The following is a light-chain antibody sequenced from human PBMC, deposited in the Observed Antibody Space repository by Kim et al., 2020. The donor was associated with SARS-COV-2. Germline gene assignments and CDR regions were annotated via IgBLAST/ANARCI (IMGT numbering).Light chain of an antibody. CDR2: DAS. Sequence: AIQLTQSPSSLSASVGDRVTITCRASQGISTALAWYQKKPGKAPKLLIYDASSSESGVPSRFSGSGSGTDFTLTISSLQPEDFGTYCCQRFNNLLTFGQGARLEIK. V-gene: IGKV1D-13*01. J-gene: IGKJ5*01. CDR3: QRFNNLLT. CDR1: QGISTA.